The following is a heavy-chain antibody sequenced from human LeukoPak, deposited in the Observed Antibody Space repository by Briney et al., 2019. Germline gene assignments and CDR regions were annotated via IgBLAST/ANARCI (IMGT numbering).Heavy chain of an antibody. J-gene: IGHJ3*02. CDR2: ISSSSSYI. CDR1: GFTFSSYS. CDR3: ARVGLFPAWAGKAAFDI. D-gene: IGHD1-26*01. Sequence: PGGSLRLSCSASGFTFSSYSMNWVRQAPGKGLEWVSSISSSSSYIYYADSVKGRFTISRDNAKNSLYLQMNSLRAEDTAVYYCARVGLFPAWAGKAAFDIWAKGQWSPSLQ. V-gene: IGHV3-21*01.